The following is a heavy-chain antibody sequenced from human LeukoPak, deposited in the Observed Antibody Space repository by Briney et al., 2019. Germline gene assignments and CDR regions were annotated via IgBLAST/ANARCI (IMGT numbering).Heavy chain of an antibody. CDR3: AREFTQRDY. V-gene: IGHV3-11*01. J-gene: IGHJ4*02. CDR1: GFTFRDYY. Sequence: GGSLRLSCVASGFTFRDYYMSWIRQAPGKGLEWVSYISGSDGIIKYADSVKGRFTISRDNTKNSLYLQMNSLRVEDTAVYYCAREFTQRDYWGQGTLVTVSS. CDR2: ISGSDGII.